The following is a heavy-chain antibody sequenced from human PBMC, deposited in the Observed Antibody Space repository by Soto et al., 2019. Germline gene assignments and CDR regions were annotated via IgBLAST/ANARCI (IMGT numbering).Heavy chain of an antibody. CDR3: VRYRSATVSSSFEC. Sequence: PVGSLRLSCATSVFTFSSYEMNCVRHSPGKWLEWVSYINYDGSRTVYPDSVKGRFTISRDNAKNSLYLQMNSLRVDDTAVYYGVRYRSATVSSSFECWGHGTQVTVSS. D-gene: IGHD1-26*01. V-gene: IGHV3-48*03. CDR1: VFTFSSYE. CDR2: INYDGSRT. J-gene: IGHJ4*01.